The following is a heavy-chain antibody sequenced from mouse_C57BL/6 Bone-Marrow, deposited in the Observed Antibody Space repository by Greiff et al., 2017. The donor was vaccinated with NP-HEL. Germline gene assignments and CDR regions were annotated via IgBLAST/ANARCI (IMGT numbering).Heavy chain of an antibody. D-gene: IGHD1-1*01. CDR1: GYTFTSYW. CDR2: IDPSDSYT. J-gene: IGHJ2*01. CDR3: ARWGTTVVTPFH. V-gene: IGHV1-50*01. Sequence: QVQLQQPGAELVKPGASVKLSCKASGYTFTSYWMQWVKQRPGQGLEWIGEIDPSDSYTNYNQKFKGKATLTVDTSSSTAYMQLSSLTSEDSAVYYCARWGTTVVTPFHWRQGTTLTVST.